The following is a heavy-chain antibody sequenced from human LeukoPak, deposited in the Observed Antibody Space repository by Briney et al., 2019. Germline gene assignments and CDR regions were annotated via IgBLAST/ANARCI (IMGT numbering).Heavy chain of an antibody. CDR2: IYYSGST. CDR1: GGSISSYY. Sequence: SETLSLTCTVSGGSISSYYWSWIRQPPGKGLEWIGYIYYSGSTNYNPSLKSRVTISVDTSKNQFSLKLSSVTAADTAVYYCARVRRYYRSGSYWGFDYWGQGTLVTVSS. V-gene: IGHV4-59*01. CDR3: ARVRRYYRSGSYWGFDY. J-gene: IGHJ4*02. D-gene: IGHD3-10*01.